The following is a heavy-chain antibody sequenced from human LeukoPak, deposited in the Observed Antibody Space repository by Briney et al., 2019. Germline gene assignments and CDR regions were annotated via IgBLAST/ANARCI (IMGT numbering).Heavy chain of an antibody. CDR2: IYYSGST. Sequence: SETLSLTCTVSGGSISSYYWSWIRQPPGKGLEWIGYIYYSGSTNYNPSLKSRVTISVDTSKNQFSLKLSSVAAADMAVYYCARTDIVADYYYYGMDVWGQGTTVTVSS. D-gene: IGHD5-12*01. CDR3: ARTDIVADYYYYGMDV. CDR1: GGSISSYY. J-gene: IGHJ6*02. V-gene: IGHV4-59*08.